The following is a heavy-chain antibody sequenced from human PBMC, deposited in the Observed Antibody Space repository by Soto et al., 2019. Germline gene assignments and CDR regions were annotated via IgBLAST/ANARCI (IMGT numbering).Heavy chain of an antibody. CDR1: ELTFINVG. J-gene: IGHJ4*02. Sequence: FLRLWCTASELTFINVGMTWVLKDPRKGLEWFGRIKSKSDGETADVAAPVKARFTISRDDSKNTVFLEMNSLKSEDTALYYCAITAMINRDSSTSFDYWGRGTQVTVSS. CDR2: IKSKSDGETA. V-gene: IGHV3-15*01. D-gene: IGHD5-18*01. CDR3: AITAMINRDSSTSFDY.